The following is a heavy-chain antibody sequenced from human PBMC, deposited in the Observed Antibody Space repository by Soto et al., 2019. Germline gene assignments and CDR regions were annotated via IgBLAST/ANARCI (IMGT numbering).Heavy chain of an antibody. CDR3: ARGGLDLGYCSGGSCRPNYFDY. Sequence: SETLSLTCTVSGGSISSGGYYWSWIRQHPGEGLEWIGYIYYSGSTYYNPSLKSRVTIAVDTSKNQFSLKLSSVTAADTAVYYCARGGLDLGYCSGGSCRPNYFDYWGQGTLVTVSS. CDR1: GGSISSGGYY. D-gene: IGHD2-15*01. J-gene: IGHJ4*02. V-gene: IGHV4-31*03. CDR2: IYYSGST.